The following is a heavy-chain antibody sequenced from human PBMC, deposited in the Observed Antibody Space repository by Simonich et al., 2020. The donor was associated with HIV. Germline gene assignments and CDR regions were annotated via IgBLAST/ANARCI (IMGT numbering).Heavy chain of an antibody. D-gene: IGHD3-22*01. CDR2: INQDGRQK. J-gene: IGHJ6*03. V-gene: IGHV3-7*01. Sequence: EVQLVESGGSLVQPWGSLRLSCAGSGFTFINNCITWVRPAPGKWLDWVAKINQDGRQKYYLDSVKGRFTISRDNDKNSLYLQMNSLRAEDTAVYYCARQPYYYDSSGYYDYYYYMDVWGKGTTVTVSS. CDR3: ARQPYYYDSSGYYDYYYYMDV. CDR1: GFTFINNC.